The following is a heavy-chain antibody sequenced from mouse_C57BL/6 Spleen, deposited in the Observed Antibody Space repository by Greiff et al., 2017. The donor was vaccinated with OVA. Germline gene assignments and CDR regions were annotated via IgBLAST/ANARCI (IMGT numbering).Heavy chain of an antibody. CDR1: GYTFTSYW. CDR3: ARGVYDGYRAWFAY. J-gene: IGHJ3*01. Sequence: QVQLQQPGAELVRPGSSVKLSCKASGYTFTSYWMHWVKQRPIQGLEWIGNIDPSDSETHYNQKFKDKATLTVDKSSSTAYMQLSSLTSEDSAVYYCARGVYDGYRAWFAYWGQGTLVTVSA. V-gene: IGHV1-52*01. D-gene: IGHD2-3*01. CDR2: IDPSDSET.